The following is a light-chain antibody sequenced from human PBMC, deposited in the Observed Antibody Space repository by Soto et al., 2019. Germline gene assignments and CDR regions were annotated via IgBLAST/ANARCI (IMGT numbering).Light chain of an antibody. CDR1: SSDVGGYNY. J-gene: IGLJ2*01. CDR3: SSDTSSSTL. V-gene: IGLV2-14*01. CDR2: EVS. Sequence: QSALTQPASVSGSPGQSITISCTGTSSDVGGYNYVSWYQQHPGKAPKLMIYEVSNRPSGVSNRFSGSKSGNTASLTISGLQAEDEADYYCSSDTSSSTLFGGGTKLTVL.